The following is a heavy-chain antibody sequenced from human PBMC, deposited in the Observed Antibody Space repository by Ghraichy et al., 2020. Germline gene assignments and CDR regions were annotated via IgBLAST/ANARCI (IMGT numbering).Heavy chain of an antibody. CDR3: AKADTAMVYYYYGMDV. D-gene: IGHD5-18*01. J-gene: IGHJ6*02. Sequence: GGSLRLSCAASGFTFSSYAMSWVRQAPGKGLEWVSAISGSGGSTYYADSVKGRFTISRDNSKNTLYLQMNSLRAEDTAVYYCAKADTAMVYYYYGMDVWGQGTTVTVSS. CDR2: ISGSGGST. V-gene: IGHV3-23*01. CDR1: GFTFSSYA.